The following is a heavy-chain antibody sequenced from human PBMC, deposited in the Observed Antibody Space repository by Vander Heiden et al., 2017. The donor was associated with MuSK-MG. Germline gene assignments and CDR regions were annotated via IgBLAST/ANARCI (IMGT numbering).Heavy chain of an antibody. CDR2: INHSGST. CDR1: GGSFSGYY. J-gene: IGHJ4*02. V-gene: IGHV4-34*01. D-gene: IGHD6-19*01. CDR3: ARVLSGWGFDY. Sequence: QVQLQQWGAGLLKPSETLSLTCAVYGGSFSGYYWSWIRQPPGKGLEWIGEINHSGSTNYNPSLKSRVTISVDTSKNQFSLKLSSVTAADTAVYYCARVLSGWGFDYWGQGTLVTVSS.